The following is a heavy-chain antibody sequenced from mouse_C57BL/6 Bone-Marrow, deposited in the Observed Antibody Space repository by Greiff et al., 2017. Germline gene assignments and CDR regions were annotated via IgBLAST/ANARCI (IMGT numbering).Heavy chain of an antibody. J-gene: IGHJ4*01. CDR2: ISSGGDYI. V-gene: IGHV5-9-1*02. CDR3: TRDPSYGNYAMDY. Sequence: EVMLVESGAGLVKPGGSLKLSCAASGFTFSSYAMSWVRQTPEKRLEWVAYISSGGDYIYYADTVKGRFTISRDNARNTLYLQMSSLKSEDTAMYYCTRDPSYGNYAMDYWGQGTSVTVSS. CDR1: GFTFSSYA. D-gene: IGHD2-10*01.